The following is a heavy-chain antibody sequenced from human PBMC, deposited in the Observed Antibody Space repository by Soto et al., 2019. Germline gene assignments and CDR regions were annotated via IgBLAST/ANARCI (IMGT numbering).Heavy chain of an antibody. CDR3: AKDRQAGF. J-gene: IGHJ4*02. D-gene: IGHD6-6*01. CDR1: GYTFSNYG. Sequence: QVQLVQSGAEVKKPGASVKVSCKASGYTFSNYGISWVRQAPGQGLEWMGWINTYNGNTNYAQNLQGRVTMTTDTSTSQAYMELRRLTSDDTAVYYCAKDRQAGFWGQGTLVTVSS. V-gene: IGHV1-18*01. CDR2: INTYNGNT.